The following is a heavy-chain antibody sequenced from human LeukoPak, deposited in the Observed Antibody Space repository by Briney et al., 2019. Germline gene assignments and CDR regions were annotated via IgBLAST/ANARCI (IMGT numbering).Heavy chain of an antibody. CDR2: IGSGSGYM. D-gene: IGHD2-2*01. Sequence: GGSLRLSCSASGFAFNSYSMNWVRQAPGKGLEWVSYIGSGSGYMYYADSVKGRFTISRDNSKNTLYLQMNSLRAEDTAVYYCAKTAAVVVASTIPHWGQGTLVTVSS. CDR3: AKTAAVVVASTIPH. V-gene: IGHV3-21*04. J-gene: IGHJ4*02. CDR1: GFAFNSYS.